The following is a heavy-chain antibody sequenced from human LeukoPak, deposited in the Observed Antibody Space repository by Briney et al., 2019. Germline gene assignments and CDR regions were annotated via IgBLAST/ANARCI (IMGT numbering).Heavy chain of an antibody. CDR3: AGQGGGVALDY. Sequence: PSETLSLTCIVSGRSMRSTSYYWDWIRQPPGKGVEWIGTIYYDGSTSHYTPSLNSRVTMFVDPAKHHFHPNLSSVTAADTAVYYCAGQGGGVALDYWGQGMLVTVSS. D-gene: IGHD2-8*01. CDR1: GRSMRSTSYY. J-gene: IGHJ4*02. V-gene: IGHV4-39*01. CDR2: IYYDGST.